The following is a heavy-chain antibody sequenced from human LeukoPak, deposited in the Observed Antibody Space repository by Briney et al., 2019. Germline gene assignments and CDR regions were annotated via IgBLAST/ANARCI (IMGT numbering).Heavy chain of an antibody. CDR3: ASSSSYHYYYYMDV. V-gene: IGHV1-8*01. CDR2: TNPNSGNT. D-gene: IGHD6-6*01. Sequence: ASVKVSCKASGYIFPCYEINWVGQATGQGLEWMGWTNPNSGNTGYAQKFQGRVTITRNTSISTAYMQLSSLRSKDTDVYYCASSSSYHYYYYMDVWCKGTTVTVSS. CDR1: GYIFPCYE. J-gene: IGHJ6*03.